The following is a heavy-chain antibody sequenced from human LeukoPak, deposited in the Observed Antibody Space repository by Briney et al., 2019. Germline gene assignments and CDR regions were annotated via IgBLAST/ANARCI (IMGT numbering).Heavy chain of an antibody. CDR1: GFSLSTSGMC. J-gene: IGHJ4*02. V-gene: IGHV2-70*11. D-gene: IGHD4-17*01. CDR3: ARIQNGDYPIDY. Sequence: ESGPTLVNPTQTLTLTCTFSGFSLSTSGMCVTWIRQPPGKALEWLARIDWDDDKYYSTSLKTRLTISKDTSNNQVVLTMTNMDPVDTATYYCARIQNGDYPIDYWGQGTLVTVSS. CDR2: IDWDDDK.